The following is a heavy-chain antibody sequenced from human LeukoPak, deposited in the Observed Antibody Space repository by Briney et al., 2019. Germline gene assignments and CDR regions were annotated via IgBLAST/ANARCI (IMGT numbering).Heavy chain of an antibody. D-gene: IGHD3-22*01. CDR3: ARGLDSSGYYYNWFDP. V-gene: IGHV5-51*01. CDR2: IYPGDSDT. CDR1: GYSFSSYW. J-gene: IGHJ5*02. Sequence: GESLKISCKGSGYSFSSYWIGWVRQMPGKGLEWMGIIYPGDSDTRYSPSFQGQVTISADKSISTAYLQWSSLKASDTAMYYCARGLDSSGYYYNWFDPWGQGTLVTVSS.